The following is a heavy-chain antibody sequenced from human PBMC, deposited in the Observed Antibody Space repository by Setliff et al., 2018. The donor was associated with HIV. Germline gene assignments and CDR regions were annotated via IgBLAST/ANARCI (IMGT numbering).Heavy chain of an antibody. Sequence: SETLSLTCAVSGYSISSSNWWGWIRQPPGKGLEWIGYIYYSGSTNYNPSLKSRVTMSVDTSKNQFSLKLSSVTAADTAVYYCARDMRVWSGYGGGRSGGMDVWGQGTTVTVSS. CDR2: IYYSGST. CDR1: GYSISSSNW. D-gene: IGHD3-3*01. V-gene: IGHV4-28*03. CDR3: ARDMRVWSGYGGGRSGGMDV. J-gene: IGHJ6*02.